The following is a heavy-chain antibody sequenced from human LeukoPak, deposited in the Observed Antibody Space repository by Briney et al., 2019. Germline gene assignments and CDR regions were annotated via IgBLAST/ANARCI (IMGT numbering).Heavy chain of an antibody. CDR1: GYTFTSYG. Sequence: GASVKVSCKASGYTFTSYGISWVRQAPGQGLEWMGWISAYNGNTNYAQKLQGRVTMTTDTSTSTAYMELSSLRSEDTAVYYCARNTMVRGVLYDILDYWGQGTLVTVSS. J-gene: IGHJ4*02. CDR2: ISAYNGNT. V-gene: IGHV1-18*01. CDR3: ARNTMVRGVLYDILDY. D-gene: IGHD3-10*01.